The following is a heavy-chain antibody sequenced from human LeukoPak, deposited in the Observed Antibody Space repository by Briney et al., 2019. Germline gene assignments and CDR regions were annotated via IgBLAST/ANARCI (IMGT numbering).Heavy chain of an antibody. J-gene: IGHJ3*02. CDR3: AGQGVGATEFADAFDI. V-gene: IGHV5-51*01. CDR1: GYSFTSYW. CDR2: IYPGDSDT. D-gene: IGHD1-26*01. Sequence: GESLKISCKGSGYSFTSYWIGWVRQMPGKGLEWMGIIYPGDSDTRYSPSFQGQVTISADKSISTAYLQWSSLKASDTAMYYCAGQGVGATEFADAFDIWGQGTMVTVSS.